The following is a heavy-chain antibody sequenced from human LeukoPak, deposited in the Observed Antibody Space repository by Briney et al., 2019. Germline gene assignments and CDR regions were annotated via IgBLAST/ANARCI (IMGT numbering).Heavy chain of an antibody. CDR1: GYTFTSYG. J-gene: IGHJ4*02. Sequence: ASVKVSCKASGYTFTSYGISWVRQAPGQGLEWMGWISAYNGNTNYAQKLQGRVTMTTDTSTSTAYMELRSLRSDDTAMYYCARGELDRYCSGGSCYPTGRSYYFDYWGQGTLVTVSS. CDR2: ISAYNGNT. D-gene: IGHD2-15*01. CDR3: ARGELDRYCSGGSCYPTGRSYYFDY. V-gene: IGHV1-18*01.